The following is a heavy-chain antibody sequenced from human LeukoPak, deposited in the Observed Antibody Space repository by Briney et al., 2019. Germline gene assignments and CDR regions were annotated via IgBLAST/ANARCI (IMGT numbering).Heavy chain of an antibody. Sequence: GASVKVSCKASGGTFSSYAINWVRQAPGQGLEWMGGIIPIFGTANYAQKFQGRVTITADKSTYTAYMGLNSLRSEDTAVYYCARVPIYCGGECYNDYWGQGTLITVSS. CDR1: GGTFSSYA. D-gene: IGHD2-21*01. J-gene: IGHJ4*02. CDR2: IIPIFGTA. CDR3: ARVPIYCGGECYNDY. V-gene: IGHV1-69*06.